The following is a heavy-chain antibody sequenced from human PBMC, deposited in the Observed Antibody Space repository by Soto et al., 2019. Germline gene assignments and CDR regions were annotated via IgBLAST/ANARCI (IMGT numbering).Heavy chain of an antibody. D-gene: IGHD6-6*01. Sequence: SSETLSLTCAVSGGSISSGGYSWSWIRQPPGKGLEWIGYIYHSGSTYYNPSLKSRVTISVDRSKNQFSLKLSSVTAADTAVYYCARGDMQLVLGYWGQGTLVTVSS. CDR1: GGSISSGGYS. CDR3: ARGDMQLVLGY. V-gene: IGHV4-30-2*01. J-gene: IGHJ4*02. CDR2: IYHSGST.